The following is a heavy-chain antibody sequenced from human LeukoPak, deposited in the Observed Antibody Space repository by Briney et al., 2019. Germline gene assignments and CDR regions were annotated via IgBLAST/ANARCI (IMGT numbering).Heavy chain of an antibody. D-gene: IGHD6-6*01. CDR1: GGSISSSSYY. Sequence: SETLSLTCTVSGGSISSSSYYWGWIRQPPGKGLEWIGSFYYSGSTYYNPSLKSRVTISVDTSKNQFSLKLSSVTAADTAVYYCAREQLSSSFVDYWGQGTLVTVSS. CDR2: FYYSGST. CDR3: AREQLSSSFVDY. V-gene: IGHV4-39*02. J-gene: IGHJ4*02.